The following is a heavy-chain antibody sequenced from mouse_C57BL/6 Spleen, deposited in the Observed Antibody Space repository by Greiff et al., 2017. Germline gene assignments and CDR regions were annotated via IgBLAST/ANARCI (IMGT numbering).Heavy chain of an antibody. CDR1: GYAFSSSW. CDR3: ARGIFITNV. Sequence: QVQLQQSGPELVKPGASVKISCKASGYAFSSSWMNWVKQRPGKGLEWIGRLYPGDGDTNYNGKFKGKATLTADKSSSTAYMQLSSLTSEDSAVYFCARGIFITNVWGTGTTVTVSS. D-gene: IGHD1-1*01. CDR2: LYPGDGDT. J-gene: IGHJ1*03. V-gene: IGHV1-82*01.